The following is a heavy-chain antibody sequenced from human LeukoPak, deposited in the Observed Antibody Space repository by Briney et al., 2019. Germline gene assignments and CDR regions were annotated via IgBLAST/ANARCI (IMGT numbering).Heavy chain of an antibody. D-gene: IGHD3-16*01. CDR3: ASSSLRGIDAFDI. V-gene: IGHV6-1*01. Sequence: SQTLSLTCAISGDSVSNNNAAWNWIRQSPSRGLEWLGRTYYRSKWYTDYAVSVSSRITINPDASKNQFSLQLSSVTPEDTAVYYCASSSLRGIDAFDIWGQGTMVTVSS. CDR2: TYYRSKWYT. J-gene: IGHJ3*02. CDR1: GDSVSNNNAA.